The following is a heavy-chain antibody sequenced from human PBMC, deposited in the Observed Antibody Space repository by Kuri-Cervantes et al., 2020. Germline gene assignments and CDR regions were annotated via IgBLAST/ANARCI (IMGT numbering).Heavy chain of an antibody. CDR1: GVSTSGYH. J-gene: IGHJ4*02. CDR3: ARDSSYSSDWYKGSLDY. D-gene: IGHD6-19*01. Sequence: GSLRLSCNISGVSTSGYHWSWIRQPPGKGPEWIGHISDSGSTNYNPSLKSRVTISVDTSKNQFSLKLSSVTAADTAVYYCARDSSYSSDWYKGSLDYWGQGTLVTVSS. CDR2: ISDSGST. V-gene: IGHV4-59*12.